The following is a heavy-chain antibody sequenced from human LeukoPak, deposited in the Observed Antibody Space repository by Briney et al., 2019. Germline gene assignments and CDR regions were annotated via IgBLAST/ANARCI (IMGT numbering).Heavy chain of an antibody. V-gene: IGHV3-30*18. CDR1: GFTFSGYG. J-gene: IGHJ3*02. Sequence: PGGSLRLSCAASGFTFSGYGMHWVRQAPGKGLEWVAVISYDGSNKYYADSVKGRFTISRDNSKNTLYLQMNSLRAEDTAVYYCAKLTPGYGDYPDACDIWGQGTMVTVSS. CDR2: ISYDGSNK. CDR3: AKLTPGYGDYPDACDI. D-gene: IGHD4-17*01.